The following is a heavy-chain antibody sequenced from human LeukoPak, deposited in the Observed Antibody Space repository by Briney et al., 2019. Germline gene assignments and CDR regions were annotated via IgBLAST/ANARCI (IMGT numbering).Heavy chain of an antibody. CDR1: GYSFTSYW. Sequence: GESLKISCKGPGYSFTSYWIGWVRQMPGKGLEWMGIIYPGDSDTRYSPSFQGQVTISADKSISTAYLQWSSLKASDTAMYYCARRVAVAGGGVDYWGQGTLVTISS. D-gene: IGHD6-19*01. J-gene: IGHJ4*02. V-gene: IGHV5-51*01. CDR2: IYPGDSDT. CDR3: ARRVAVAGGGVDY.